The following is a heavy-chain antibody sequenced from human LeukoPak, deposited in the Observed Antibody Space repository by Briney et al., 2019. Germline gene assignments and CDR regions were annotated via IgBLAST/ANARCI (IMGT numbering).Heavy chain of an antibody. CDR2: VYYSGST. J-gene: IGHJ4*02. D-gene: IGHD4-23*01. CDR3: ARHLHYGGKPIDY. Sequence: SETLSLTCTVSGGSINGYYWSWIRQPPGKGLEWIGYVYYSGSTDYNPSLRSRVTISVDTSKNQFSLKLSSVTAADTAVYYCARHLHYGGKPIDYWGQGALVTVSS. CDR1: GGSINGYY. V-gene: IGHV4-59*08.